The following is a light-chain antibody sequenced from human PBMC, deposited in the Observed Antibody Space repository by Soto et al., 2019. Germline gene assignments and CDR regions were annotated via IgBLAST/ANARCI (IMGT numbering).Light chain of an antibody. V-gene: IGKV3-20*01. Sequence: ESVLTQSPRTLSLSPGEKATLSCRASQSVSSSYLAWYQQKPGQAPRLLIYGASSRATGIPDRFSGSGSGTDFTLTVSRLETEDFAVYYCQQFGSSSWTFGQGTKVDIK. J-gene: IGKJ1*01. CDR3: QQFGSSSWT. CDR1: QSVSSSY. CDR2: GAS.